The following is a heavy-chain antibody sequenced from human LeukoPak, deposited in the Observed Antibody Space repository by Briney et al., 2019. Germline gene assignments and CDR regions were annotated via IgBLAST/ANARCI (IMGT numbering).Heavy chain of an antibody. V-gene: IGHV4-38-2*01. J-gene: IGHJ4*02. CDR3: ARHAYCSGGSCPDF. CDR2: IFRSGST. CDR1: GYSISSGYY. Sequence: SETLSLTCAVSGYSISSGYYWGWIRQPPGKGLEWIGSIFRSGSTHHHPSLKSRVTISVDTSKNQFSLKLSSVTAADTAVYYCARHAYCSGGSCPDFWGQGTLVTVSS. D-gene: IGHD2-15*01.